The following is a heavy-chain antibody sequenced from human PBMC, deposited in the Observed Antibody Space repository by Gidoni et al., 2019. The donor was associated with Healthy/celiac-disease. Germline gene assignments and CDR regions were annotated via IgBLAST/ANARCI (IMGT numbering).Heavy chain of an antibody. D-gene: IGHD3-10*01. V-gene: IGHV4-34*01. J-gene: IGHJ4*02. CDR2: INHSGST. CDR3: ARALFKMVRGVIGY. Sequence: QVQLQQWGAGLLKPSETLSLTCAVYGGSFSGYYWSWIRQPPGKGLEWIGEINHSGSTNYNPSLKSRVTISVDTSKNQFSLKLSSVTAADTAVYYCARALFKMVRGVIGYWGQGTLVTVSS. CDR1: GGSFSGYY.